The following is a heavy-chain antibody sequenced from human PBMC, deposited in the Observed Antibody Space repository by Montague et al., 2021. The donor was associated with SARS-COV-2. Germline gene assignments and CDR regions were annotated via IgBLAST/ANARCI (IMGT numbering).Heavy chain of an antibody. CDR2: PYFRSKWYN. CDR3: VRGQQWLGAVYYYYGMDV. Sequence: CAISGDSVSRLSPTWKWLTQSLPTRLEFLGRPYFRSKWYNDYALSVKSRITINPDTSKNQFSLQLNSVTPEDTAVYYCVRGQQWLGAVYYYYGMDVWGQGTTVTVSS. CDR1: GDSVSRLSPT. D-gene: IGHD6-19*01. J-gene: IGHJ6*02. V-gene: IGHV6-1*01.